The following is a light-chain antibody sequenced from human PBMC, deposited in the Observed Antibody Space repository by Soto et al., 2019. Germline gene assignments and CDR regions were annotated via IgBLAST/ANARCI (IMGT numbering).Light chain of an antibody. V-gene: IGKV3-15*01. J-gene: IGKJ1*01. CDR1: QSLNGD. CDR3: QQYHNWPGT. CDR2: GAC. Sequence: IVMTQSPATLSMSPGERATLSCRASQSLNGDLAWYQQKPGQAPKLLSFGACIRATGIPARFSGSGSGTEFTLTIGSLQSEDSALYYCQQYHNWPGTFGQGTKVEI.